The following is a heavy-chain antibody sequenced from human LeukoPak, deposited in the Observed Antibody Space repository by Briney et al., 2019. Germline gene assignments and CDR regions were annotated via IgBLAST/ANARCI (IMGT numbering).Heavy chain of an antibody. V-gene: IGHV4-39*01. CDR2: IYYSGST. J-gene: IGHJ3*02. Sequence: PSETLSLTCTVSGGSISSSSYYWGWIRQPPGKGLEWIGSIYYSGSTYYTPPLKSRVTISVDTSKNQFSLKLSSVTAADTAVYYCARGQWTAFDIWGQGTMVTVSS. CDR3: ARGQWTAFDI. D-gene: IGHD6-19*01. CDR1: GGSISSSSYY.